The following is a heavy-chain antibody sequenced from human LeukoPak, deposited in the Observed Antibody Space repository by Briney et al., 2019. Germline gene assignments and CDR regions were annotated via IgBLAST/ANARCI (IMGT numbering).Heavy chain of an antibody. CDR3: ARVMVSSSWYDPSVYNWFDP. Sequence: GASVKVSCRASGGTFSSYAISWVRQAPGQGLEWMGGIIPIFGTANYAQKFQGRVTITADESTSTAYMELSSLRSEDTAVYYCARVMVSSSWYDPSVYNWFDPWGQGTLVTVSS. CDR1: GGTFSSYA. V-gene: IGHV1-69*13. D-gene: IGHD6-13*01. J-gene: IGHJ5*02. CDR2: IIPIFGTA.